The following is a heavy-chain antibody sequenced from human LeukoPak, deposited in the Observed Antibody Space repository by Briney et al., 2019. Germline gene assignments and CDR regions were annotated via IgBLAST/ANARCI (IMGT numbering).Heavy chain of an antibody. CDR3: VKAHDSDSSFAY. V-gene: IGHV3-53*01. CDR1: GFSVSANY. Sequence: PGGSLRLSCAASGFSVSANYMTWVRQAPGKGLEWVSLIYTSGSTFYADSVRGRCAISRDNSENTLYLDMNSLTAGDMAIYYCVKAHDSDSSFAYWGQGTLVTVSS. J-gene: IGHJ4*02. CDR2: IYTSGST. D-gene: IGHD3-22*01.